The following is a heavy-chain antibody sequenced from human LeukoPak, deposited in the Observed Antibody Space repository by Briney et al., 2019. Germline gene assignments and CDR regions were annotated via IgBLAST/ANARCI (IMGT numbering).Heavy chain of an antibody. CDR3: ARDTTYYYDSSGYYLGY. Sequence: ASVKVSCKASGYTFTSHFMHWVRQAPGQGLEWMGWINPNSGGTNYAQKFQGRVTMTRDTSISTAYMELSRLRSDDTAVYYCARDTTYYYDSSGYYLGYWGQGTLVTVSS. CDR1: GYTFTSHF. D-gene: IGHD3-22*01. J-gene: IGHJ4*02. V-gene: IGHV1-2*02. CDR2: INPNSGGT.